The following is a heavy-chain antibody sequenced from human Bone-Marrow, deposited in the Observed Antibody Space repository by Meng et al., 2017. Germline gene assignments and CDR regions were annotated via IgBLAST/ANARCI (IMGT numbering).Heavy chain of an antibody. V-gene: IGHV1-8*02. J-gene: IGHJ6*02. D-gene: IGHD3-3*01. CDR1: GHTFTSYD. Sequence: QVQRAQSGAEVKKPGASVKVSCKSSGHTFTSYDINWVRQATGQGLEWMGWMNPNSGNTGYAQKFQGRVTMTRNTSISTAYMELSSLRSEDTAVYYCARARYYDFWSGYYYYYGMDVWGQGTTVTVSS. CDR3: ARARYYDFWSGYYYYYGMDV. CDR2: MNPNSGNT.